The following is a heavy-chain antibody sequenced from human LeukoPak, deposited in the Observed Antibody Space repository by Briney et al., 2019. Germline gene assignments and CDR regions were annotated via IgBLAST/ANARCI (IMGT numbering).Heavy chain of an antibody. Sequence: RGSLRLSCAASGFTFSNYGMHWVRQAPGKGLEWVAVISYEGSAQYYADSVKGRFTISRDNSKNTLYLQMNSLRVEDTAEYYCAKETTAHNSRTLDYWGQGTLVTVSS. D-gene: IGHD6-13*01. CDR3: AKETTAHNSRTLDY. J-gene: IGHJ4*02. CDR2: ISYEGSAQ. V-gene: IGHV3-30*18. CDR1: GFTFSNYG.